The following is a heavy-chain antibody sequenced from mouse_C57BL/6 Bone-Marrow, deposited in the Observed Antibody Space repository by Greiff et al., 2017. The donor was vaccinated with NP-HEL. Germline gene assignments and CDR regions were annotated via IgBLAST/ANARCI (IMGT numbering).Heavy chain of an antibody. J-gene: IGHJ2*01. CDR2: IDPNSGGT. V-gene: IGHV1-72*01. CDR1: GYTFTSYW. Sequence: VQLQQPGAELVKPGASVKLFCKASGYTFTSYWMHWVKQRPGRGLEWVGRIDPNSGGTKYNEKFKSKATLTVDKPASTAYMQLSSLTSEDSAVYYGARYYDGSSLNYFDYWGQGTTLTVSS. D-gene: IGHD1-1*01. CDR3: ARYYDGSSLNYFDY.